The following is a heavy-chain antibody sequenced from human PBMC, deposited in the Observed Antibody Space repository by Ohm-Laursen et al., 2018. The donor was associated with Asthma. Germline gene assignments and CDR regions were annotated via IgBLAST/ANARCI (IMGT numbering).Heavy chain of an antibody. CDR1: GGPFSTSV. Sequence: SVKVSCKSLGGPFSTSVFGWVRQAPGQGLEWLGGLNSVFGTSTYAQKFHDRFTITADEYTSTVNMTLSNLTSEDTAVYYCARKAGSCIVSTCYSLDFWGQGTLVTVSS. D-gene: IGHD2-15*01. J-gene: IGHJ4*02. CDR2: LNSVFGTS. V-gene: IGHV1-69*13. CDR3: ARKAGSCIVSTCYSLDF.